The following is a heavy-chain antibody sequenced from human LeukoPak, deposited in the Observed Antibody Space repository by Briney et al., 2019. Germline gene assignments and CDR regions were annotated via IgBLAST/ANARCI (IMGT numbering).Heavy chain of an antibody. Sequence: GSLRLSCAASGFTFSGYAMHWVCQAPGKGLEWVAVISYDGSNEYYADSVKGRFTISRDNSKNTLYLQMNSLSVEDTAVYYCARVGYYASGPFSYFDYWGQGTLVTVSS. J-gene: IGHJ4*02. D-gene: IGHD3-10*01. CDR1: GFTFSGYA. CDR3: ARVGYYASGPFSYFDY. CDR2: ISYDGSNE. V-gene: IGHV3-30-3*01.